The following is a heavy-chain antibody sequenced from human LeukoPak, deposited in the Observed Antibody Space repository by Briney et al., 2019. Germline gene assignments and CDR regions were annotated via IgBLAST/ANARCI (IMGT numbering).Heavy chain of an antibody. CDR1: GGTFSCYA. D-gene: IGHD3-22*01. CDR2: IIPIFGTA. CDR3: ARAHYYDSSGYYYEFDY. V-gene: IGHV1-69*13. J-gene: IGHJ4*02. Sequence: SVKVSCKASGGTFSCYAISWGRQAPGQGLEWMGGIIPIFGTANYAQKFQGRGTITADESTSTAYMELSSLRSEDTAVYYCARAHYYDSSGYYYEFDYWGQGTLVTVSS.